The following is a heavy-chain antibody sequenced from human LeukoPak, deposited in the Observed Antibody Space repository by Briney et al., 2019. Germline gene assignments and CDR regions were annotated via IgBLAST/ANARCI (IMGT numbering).Heavy chain of an antibody. CDR1: GGSVSGYY. J-gene: IGHJ5*02. Sequence: PSETLSLTCTVSGGSVSGYYWSWIRQPPGKGLEGIGYIYYSGSTNYNPSLKSRVTISVDTSENQFSLKLTSVTAADTAVYYCARDREYSSSGLVWFDPWGHGILVSVCS. CDR2: IYYSGST. CDR3: ARDREYSSSGLVWFDP. V-gene: IGHV4-59*02. D-gene: IGHD6-6*01.